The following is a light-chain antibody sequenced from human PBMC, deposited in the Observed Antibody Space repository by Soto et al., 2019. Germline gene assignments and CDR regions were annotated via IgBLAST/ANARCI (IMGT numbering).Light chain of an antibody. Sequence: EIVLTQSPGTLSLSPGERATLSCRASQSVGSNYLAWYQQKPGQAPRLLIYGTSSRATGIPDRFSGSGSGTDFTLTISRLEPEDFAIYYCQQYENSPKTFGQGTKVDIK. J-gene: IGKJ1*01. CDR3: QQYENSPKT. CDR1: QSVGSNY. CDR2: GTS. V-gene: IGKV3-20*01.